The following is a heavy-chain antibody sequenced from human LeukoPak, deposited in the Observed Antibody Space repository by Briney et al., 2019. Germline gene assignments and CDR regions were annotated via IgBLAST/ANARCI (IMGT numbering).Heavy chain of an antibody. V-gene: IGHV4-30-4*01. CDR3: ARYYTSGVYFDY. Sequence: SQTLSLTCTVSGGSISSGDYHWSWIRQPPGKGLEWIGYIYYSGSTYYNPSLKSRATISLDSSKNQFSLKLSSVTAADTAVYSCARYYTSGVYFDYWGQGTLVTVSS. J-gene: IGHJ4*02. CDR2: IYYSGST. CDR1: GGSISSGDYH. D-gene: IGHD3-10*01.